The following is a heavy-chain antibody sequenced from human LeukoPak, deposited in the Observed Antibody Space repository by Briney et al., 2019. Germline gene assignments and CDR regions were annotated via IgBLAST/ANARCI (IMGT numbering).Heavy chain of an antibody. CDR2: IYTSGST. CDR1: DGSISSYY. J-gene: IGHJ3*02. D-gene: IGHD1-26*01. V-gene: IGHV4-4*07. CDR3: ASTGRGSYFDFDI. Sequence: SETLSLTCTVSDGSISSYYWSWIWQPAGKGLEWFGRIYTSGSTNYNPSLKSRVTMSVDTSKNQFSLKLSSVTAADTAVYYCASTGRGSYFDFDIWGQGTMVTVSS.